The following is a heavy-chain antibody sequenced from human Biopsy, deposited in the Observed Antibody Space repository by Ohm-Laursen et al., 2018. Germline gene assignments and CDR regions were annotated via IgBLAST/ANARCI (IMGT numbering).Heavy chain of an antibody. Sequence: SETLSLTCTVSGGSISSYYWNWIRQPPGKGLEWIGYIYYSGSTKYNPSLKSRVSVSVDTSKNQFSLRLSSVTAADTAVYFCARDYDTSGYYYVSWGQGTLVTVSS. CDR3: ARDYDTSGYYYVS. J-gene: IGHJ5*02. CDR1: GGSISSYY. D-gene: IGHD3-22*01. V-gene: IGHV4-59*01. CDR2: IYYSGST.